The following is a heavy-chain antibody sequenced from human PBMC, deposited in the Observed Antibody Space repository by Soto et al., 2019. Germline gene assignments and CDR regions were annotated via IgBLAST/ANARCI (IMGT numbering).Heavy chain of an antibody. CDR2: INHSGST. J-gene: IGHJ6*02. CDR3: ARGYDFWSVLYYYYGMDV. CDR1: GGSFSGYY. D-gene: IGHD3-3*01. Sequence: SETLSLTCAVYGGSFSGYYWSWIRQPPGKGLEWIGEINHSGSTNYNPSLKSRVTISVDTSKNQFSLKLSSVTAADTAVYYCARGYDFWSVLYYYYGMDVWGQGTTVTV. V-gene: IGHV4-34*01.